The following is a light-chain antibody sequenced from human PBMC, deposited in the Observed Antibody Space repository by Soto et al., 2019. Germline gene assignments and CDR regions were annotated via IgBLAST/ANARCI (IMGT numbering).Light chain of an antibody. CDR3: QSYDISLSGWV. Sequence: QSVLTQPPSVSGAPGQTVTISCTGSSSNIGALYDVHWYRQLPGTAPKLLIYRDSNRPSGVPDRFSGSKSGTSASLAITGLQAEDEADYYCQSYDISLSGWVFGGGTKLTVL. CDR1: SSNIGALYD. CDR2: RDS. J-gene: IGLJ3*02. V-gene: IGLV1-40*01.